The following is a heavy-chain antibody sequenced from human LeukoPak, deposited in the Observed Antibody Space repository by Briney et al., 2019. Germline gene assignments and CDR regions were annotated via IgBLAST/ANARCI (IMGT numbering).Heavy chain of an antibody. CDR3: SAHGY. J-gene: IGHJ4*02. Sequence: GGSLRLSYVVSGYSFSTNMMTWVRQAPGKGLEWVATILPGGRESYRVDSVKGRFTISRDNAENSLYLQMNILRAEDTAVYYLSAHGYWGQGTLVTVTS. CDR2: ILPGGRES. CDR1: GYSFSTNM. V-gene: IGHV3-7*01. D-gene: IGHD3-9*01.